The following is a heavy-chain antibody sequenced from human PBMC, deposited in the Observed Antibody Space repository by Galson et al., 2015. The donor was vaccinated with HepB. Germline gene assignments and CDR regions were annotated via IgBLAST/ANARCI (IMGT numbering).Heavy chain of an antibody. CDR1: GFTFSHYG. J-gene: IGHJ5*02. D-gene: IGHD2-15*01. V-gene: IGHV3-30*02. CDR2: IRHDGSNT. CDR3: AKEISDCRSGSCYSNFFDP. Sequence: SLRLSCAASGFTFSHYGMHWVRQAPGEGLDWVAFIRHDGSNTYYADSVKGRFTISRDNSKNTLYVQMNSLRAEDTAVYYCAKEISDCRSGSCYSNFFDPWGQGTLVTVSS.